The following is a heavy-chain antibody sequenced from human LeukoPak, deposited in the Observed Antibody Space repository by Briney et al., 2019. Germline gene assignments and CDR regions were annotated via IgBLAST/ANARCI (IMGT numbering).Heavy chain of an antibody. CDR1: GYTFTSYY. CDR2: INPSGGST. CDR3: ARDVGYYDSSGYYKPYYYYYYMDV. Sequence: ASVKVSCKASGYTFTSYYMHWVGQAPGQGLEWMGIINPSGGSTSYAQKFQGRVTMTRDTSTSTVYMELSSLRSEDTAVYYCARDVGYYDSSGYYKPYYYYYYMDVWGKGTRVTVSS. V-gene: IGHV1-46*03. J-gene: IGHJ6*03. D-gene: IGHD3-22*01.